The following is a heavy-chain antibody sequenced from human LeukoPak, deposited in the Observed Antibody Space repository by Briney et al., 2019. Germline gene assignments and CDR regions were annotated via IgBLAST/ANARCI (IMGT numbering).Heavy chain of an antibody. D-gene: IGHD3-22*01. V-gene: IGHV3-48*03. Sequence: GGSLTQTCVASGFTFSSYEMNWGRQAPGKGLEGVSYISSGGDTIYYADSVKGRFTISRDNAKNSLYLQMNRLRVEDTAVYYCARESYVTMIIGDCWGQATLVTVSS. CDR3: ARESYVTMIIGDC. CDR1: GFTFSSYE. J-gene: IGHJ4*01. CDR2: ISSGGDTI.